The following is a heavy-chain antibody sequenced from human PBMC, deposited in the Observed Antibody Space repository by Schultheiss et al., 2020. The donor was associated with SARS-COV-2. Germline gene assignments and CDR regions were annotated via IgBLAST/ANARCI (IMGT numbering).Heavy chain of an antibody. D-gene: IGHD2-2*01. CDR3: ARGRGRIFVVGGMDV. CDR2: INHSGST. V-gene: IGHV4-34*01. CDR1: GRSFSDYH. Sequence: SETLSLTCAVYGRSFSDYHWSWIRQPPGKGLEWIGEINHSGSTNYNPSLKSRVTISVDTSKKQLSLKLNSVTAADTAVYYCARGRGRIFVVGGMDVWGQGTMGTVSS. J-gene: IGHJ6*02.